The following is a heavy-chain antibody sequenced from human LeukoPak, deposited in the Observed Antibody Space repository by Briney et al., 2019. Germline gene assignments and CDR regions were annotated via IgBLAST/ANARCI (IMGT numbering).Heavy chain of an antibody. CDR1: GFTFSTHA. V-gene: IGHV3-23*01. Sequence: GGSLRLSCAASGFTFSTHAMRWVRQAPGKGLEWVSGISGSGGSTHYADSVKGRFTISRDNSKNTLYLQMNSLRAEDTAVYYCAKDTYTHSGTYYLYYFDYWGQGTLVTVSS. CDR2: ISGSGGST. J-gene: IGHJ4*02. D-gene: IGHD1-26*01. CDR3: AKDTYTHSGTYYLYYFDY.